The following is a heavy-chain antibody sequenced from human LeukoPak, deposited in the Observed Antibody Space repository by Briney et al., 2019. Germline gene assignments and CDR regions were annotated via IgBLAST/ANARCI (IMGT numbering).Heavy chain of an antibody. J-gene: IGHJ5*02. CDR2: IIPILGIA. D-gene: IGHD3-22*01. V-gene: IGHV1-69*04. Sequence: SVKVSCKASGGTFSSYTISWVRQAPGQGLEWMGRIIPILGIANYAQKFQGRVTITADKSTSTTYMELSSLKSEDTAVYYCARDEDYYDSSGYYARWFDPWGQGTLVTVSS. CDR1: GGTFSSYT. CDR3: ARDEDYYDSSGYYARWFDP.